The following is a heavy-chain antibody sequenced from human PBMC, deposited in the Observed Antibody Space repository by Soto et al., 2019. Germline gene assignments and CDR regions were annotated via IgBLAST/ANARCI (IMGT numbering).Heavy chain of an antibody. CDR2: ISGSGGST. Sequence: EVQLLESGGGLVQPGGSLRLSCAASGFTFSSYAMSWVRQAPGKGLEWVSTISGSGGSTYYADSVKGRFTISRDNSKNTLYLQRNSLRAEDTAVYYCAKGSSGWYERFDYWGQGTLVTVS. D-gene: IGHD6-19*01. CDR1: GFTFSSYA. J-gene: IGHJ4*02. V-gene: IGHV3-23*01. CDR3: AKGSSGWYERFDY.